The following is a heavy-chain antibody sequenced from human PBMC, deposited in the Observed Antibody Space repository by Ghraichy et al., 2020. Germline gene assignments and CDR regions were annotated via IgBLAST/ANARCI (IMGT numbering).Heavy chain of an antibody. CDR1: GGSISSYY. V-gene: IGHV4-59*01. Sequence: SETQSLTCTVSGGSISSYYWSWIRQPPGKGLEWIGYIYYSGSTNYNPSLKSRVTISVDTSKNQFSLKLSSVTAADTAVYYCARTGSRGWSDYWGQGTLVTVSS. CDR2: IYYSGST. D-gene: IGHD6-19*01. J-gene: IGHJ4*02. CDR3: ARTGSRGWSDY.